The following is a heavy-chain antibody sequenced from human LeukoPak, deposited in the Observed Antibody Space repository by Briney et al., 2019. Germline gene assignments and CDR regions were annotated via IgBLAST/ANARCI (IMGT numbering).Heavy chain of an antibody. V-gene: IGHV3-7*05. D-gene: IGHD3-16*01. J-gene: IGHJ4*02. CDR3: ARGGGKFDC. Sequence: HPGGSLRLSCAASGFTFSNYWMSWVRQAPGKGLEWVANIKQDGSDKYYVDSVKGRFAISRDNAKNSLYLQMNSLKAEDTAVYYCARGGGKFDCWGQGTLVTVSS. CDR2: IKQDGSDK. CDR1: GFTFSNYW.